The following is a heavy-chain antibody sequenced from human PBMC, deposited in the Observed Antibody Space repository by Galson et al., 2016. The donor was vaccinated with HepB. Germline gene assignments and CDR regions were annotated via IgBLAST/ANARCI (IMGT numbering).Heavy chain of an antibody. D-gene: IGHD1-26*01. J-gene: IGHJ6*02. CDR3: ARGGGGTYFENSYYGMDV. V-gene: IGHV1-18*01. CDR1: GYTFTSFG. Sequence: SVKVSCKASGYTFTSFGITWVRQAPGQGLEWMGWISAYDGYTNYAQKLQGRVTMTTHTSTSTVYMELRSLRSDDTAVYYCARGGGGTYFENSYYGMDVWGQGTTVTVSS. CDR2: ISAYDGYT.